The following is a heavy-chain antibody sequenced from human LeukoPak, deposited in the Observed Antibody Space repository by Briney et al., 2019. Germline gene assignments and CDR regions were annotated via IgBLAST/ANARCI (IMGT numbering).Heavy chain of an antibody. J-gene: IGHJ3*02. CDR1: GFTFDDYA. D-gene: IGHD6-19*01. Sequence: RAGGSLRLSCAASGFTFDDYATHWVRQAPGKGLEWASGISWNSGSIGYADSVKGRFTISRDNAKNSLYLQMNSLRAEDTALYYCAKGSGWSDNAFDIWGQGTMVTVSS. V-gene: IGHV3-9*01. CDR2: ISWNSGSI. CDR3: AKGSGWSDNAFDI.